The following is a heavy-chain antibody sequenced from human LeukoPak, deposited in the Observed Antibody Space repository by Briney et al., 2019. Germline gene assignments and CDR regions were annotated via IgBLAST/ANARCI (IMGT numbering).Heavy chain of an antibody. CDR1: GFTFSSYW. V-gene: IGHV3-74*01. CDR3: ARSPGQCSGGSCATGY. Sequence: GGSLRLSCAASGFTFSSYWMHWVRQAPGKGLVWVSRINGDGSSTNYADSVKGRFTISRNNAKNTLYLQMNSLRAEDTAVYYCARSPGQCSGGSCATGYWGQGTLVTVSS. J-gene: IGHJ4*02. D-gene: IGHD2-15*01. CDR2: INGDGSST.